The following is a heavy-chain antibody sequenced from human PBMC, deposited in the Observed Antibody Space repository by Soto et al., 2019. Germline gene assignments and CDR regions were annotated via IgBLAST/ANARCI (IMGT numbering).Heavy chain of an antibody. CDR2: INPYSGGA. V-gene: IGHV1-2*02. J-gene: IGHJ3*02. D-gene: IGHD2-21*01. CDR1: GYTFTDYF. CDR3: ARLMHYSHSGGSSHSGFDM. Sequence: QVQLVQSGAEVKKPGASVKVSCEASGYTFTDYFIHWVRQAPGLGLEWIGWINPYSGGADLSQKFQGRVTMTRDTSISTAYMEVSSLRSDDTAVFYCARLMHYSHSGGSSHSGFDMWGQGTLVTVSS.